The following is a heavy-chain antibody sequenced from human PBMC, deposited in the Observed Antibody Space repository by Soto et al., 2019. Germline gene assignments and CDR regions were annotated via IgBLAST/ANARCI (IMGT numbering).Heavy chain of an antibody. CDR2: IYPGDSDT. D-gene: IGHD6-13*01. Sequence: ESLKISCKGSGYSFPSYWIGWVRQMPGKGLECMGIIYPGDSDTRYSPSFQGQVTISADKSISTAYLQWSSLKASDTAMYYCARTAAAGKYYYGMDVWGQGTTVTVSS. CDR1: GYSFPSYW. V-gene: IGHV5-51*01. J-gene: IGHJ6*02. CDR3: ARTAAAGKYYYGMDV.